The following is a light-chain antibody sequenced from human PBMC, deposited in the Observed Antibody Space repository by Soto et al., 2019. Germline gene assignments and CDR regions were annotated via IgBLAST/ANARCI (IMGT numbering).Light chain of an antibody. V-gene: IGKV1-5*01. CDR3: LQDFDYPWT. J-gene: IGKJ1*01. CDR1: QSVDNW. Sequence: DIRMTQSPPTLSASVGDRVTITCRASQSVDNWLAWYQQKPGKAPELLIYDAFSLKSGVSSRFSGSRSGTEFALTIISLQPEDFATYFCLQDFDYPWTFGQGTKVDIK. CDR2: DAF.